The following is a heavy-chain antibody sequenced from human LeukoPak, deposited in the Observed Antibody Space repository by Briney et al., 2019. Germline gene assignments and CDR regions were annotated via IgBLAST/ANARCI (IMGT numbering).Heavy chain of an antibody. D-gene: IGHD2-21*01. CDR1: GGTFSSYA. CDR3: ARGLLSGPDY. J-gene: IGHJ4*02. V-gene: IGHV1-69*04. Sequence: SVKVSCKASGGTFSSYAISWVRQAPGQGLEWMGRIIPILGIANYAQKFQGRVTITADKSASTAYMELSSLRSEDTAVYYCARGLLSGPDYWGQGTLVTVSS. CDR2: IIPILGIA.